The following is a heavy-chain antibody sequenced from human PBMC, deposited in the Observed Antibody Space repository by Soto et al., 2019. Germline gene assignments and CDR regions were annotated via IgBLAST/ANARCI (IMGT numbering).Heavy chain of an antibody. V-gene: IGHV3-30*03. CDR3: ARGDSSSWPAYYYGMDV. J-gene: IGHJ6*02. Sequence: QVQLVESGGGVVQPGRSLRLSCAASGFTFSSYGMHWVRQAPGKGLEWVAVISYDGSNKYYADSVKGRFTISRDNSKNTLYLQMNSLRAEDTAVYYCARGDSSSWPAYYYGMDVWGQGTTVTVSS. CDR2: ISYDGSNK. D-gene: IGHD6-13*01. CDR1: GFTFSSYG.